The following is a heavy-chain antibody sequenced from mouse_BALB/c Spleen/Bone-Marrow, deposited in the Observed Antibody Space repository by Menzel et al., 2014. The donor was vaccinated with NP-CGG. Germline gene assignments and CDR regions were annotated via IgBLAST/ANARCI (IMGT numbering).Heavy chain of an antibody. J-gene: IGHJ1*01. Sequence: EVMLVESGGGLVKPGGSLKLSCAASGFAFSSYDMSWVRQTPEKRLEWVAYISSGGGSTCYPDTVKGRFTISRDNAKNTLYLQMSSLKSEDTAMYYCARHKLGGWYFDVWGAGTTVTVSS. CDR1: GFAFSSYD. CDR3: ARHKLGGWYFDV. D-gene: IGHD4-1*01. V-gene: IGHV5-12-1*01. CDR2: ISSGGGST.